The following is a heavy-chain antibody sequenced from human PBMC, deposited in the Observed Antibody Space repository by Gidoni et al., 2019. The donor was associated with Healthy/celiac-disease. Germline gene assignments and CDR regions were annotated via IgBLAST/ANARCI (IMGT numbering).Heavy chain of an antibody. CDR1: GFTFSSYW. V-gene: IGHV3-7*05. CDR3: ARAIFRLRFLEWSPELWGPPGDFDI. D-gene: IGHD3-3*01. J-gene: IGHJ3*02. Sequence: EVQLVESGGGLVQPGGSLSLSCAASGFTFSSYWMSWFRQPPGKGLEWVATIKQDGSEKDYVDSVKGRFTISRDNVKNSLYLQLNSLRAEDTAVYYCARAIFRLRFLEWSPELWGPPGDFDIWGQGTMVTVSS. CDR2: IKQDGSEK.